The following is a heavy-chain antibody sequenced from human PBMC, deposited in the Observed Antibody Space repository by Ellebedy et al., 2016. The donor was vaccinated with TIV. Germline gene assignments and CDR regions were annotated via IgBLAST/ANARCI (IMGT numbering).Heavy chain of an antibody. Sequence: LSHTCAASGFTFSSYAMHWVRQAPGKGLEWVAVISYDGRNKQVADSVKGRLTISRDNSKNTLYLQMNSLRAEDTAVYYCARDLGATYYYDSSGPFDYWGQGTLVTVSS. CDR1: GFTFSSYA. V-gene: IGHV3-30*07. CDR3: ARDLGATYYYDSSGPFDY. CDR2: ISYDGRNK. J-gene: IGHJ4*02. D-gene: IGHD3-22*01.